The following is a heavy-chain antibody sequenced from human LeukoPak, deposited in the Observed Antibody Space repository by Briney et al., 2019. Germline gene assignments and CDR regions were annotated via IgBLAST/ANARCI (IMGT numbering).Heavy chain of an antibody. CDR3: ARDRSGYCSGGSCYSSTIPFDY. V-gene: IGHV1-69*04. CDR2: TIPIFGIA. D-gene: IGHD2-15*01. Sequence: ASVKVSCKASGGTFSSYAISWVRQAPGQGLEWMGRTIPIFGIANYAQKFQGRVTITADKSTSTAYMELSSLRSEDTAVYYCARDRSGYCSGGSCYSSTIPFDYWGQGTLVTVSS. J-gene: IGHJ4*02. CDR1: GGTFSSYA.